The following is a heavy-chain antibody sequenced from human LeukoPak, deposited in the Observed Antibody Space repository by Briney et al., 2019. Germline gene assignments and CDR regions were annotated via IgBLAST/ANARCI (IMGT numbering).Heavy chain of an antibody. CDR1: GFTFSSYA. J-gene: IGHJ4*02. CDR3: AREQLYSGYDFDY. D-gene: IGHD5-12*01. CDR2: ISYDGSNK. Sequence: GRSLRLSCAASGFTFSSYAMHWVRQAPGKGLEWVAVISYDGSNKYYADSVKGRFTISRDNSKNTLYLQMNSLRAEDTAVYYCAREQLYSGYDFDYWGQGTLVTVSP. V-gene: IGHV3-30-3*01.